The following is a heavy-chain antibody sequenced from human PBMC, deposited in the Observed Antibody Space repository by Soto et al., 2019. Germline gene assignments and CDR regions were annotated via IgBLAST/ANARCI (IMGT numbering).Heavy chain of an antibody. CDR3: ARGLLYYYDSSGYYFDY. CDR2: TYYRSKWYN. J-gene: IGHJ4*02. V-gene: IGHV6-1*01. Sequence: SQTLSLTCAISVDSVSSNSAAWNWIRQSPSRGLEWLGRTYYRSKWYNDYAVSVKSRITINPDTSKNQFSLQLNSVTPEDTAVYDCARGLLYYYDSSGYYFDYWGQGTLVTVSS. D-gene: IGHD3-22*01. CDR1: VDSVSSNSAA.